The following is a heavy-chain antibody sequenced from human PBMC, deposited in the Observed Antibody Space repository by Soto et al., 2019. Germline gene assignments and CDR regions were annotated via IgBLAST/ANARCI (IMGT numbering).Heavy chain of an antibody. CDR3: ANARYYYYIWGSYRPDY. CDR2: ISGSGGST. V-gene: IGHV3-23*01. CDR1: GFTFSSYA. J-gene: IGHJ4*02. Sequence: EVQLLESGGGLVQPGGSLRLSCAASGFTFSSYAMSWVRQAPGKGLEWVSAISGSGGSTYYADSVKGRFTISRDDSKNTLYRQMNSLRVEDTAVYYCANARYYYYIWGSYRPDYWGQGTLVTVSS. D-gene: IGHD3-16*02.